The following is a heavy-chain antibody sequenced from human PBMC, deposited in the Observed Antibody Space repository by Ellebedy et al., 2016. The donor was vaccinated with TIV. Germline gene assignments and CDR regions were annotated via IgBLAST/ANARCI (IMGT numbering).Heavy chain of an antibody. Sequence: AASVQVSCKASGYMFTGFAGNWARHAHRQGIGWIGWLIPNPGIVTYAQCFIGRFVFSLDTSVSTAYLQINSLQAEDTAMYYCARSLGPETSNYWGQGTLVTVSS. CDR3: ARSLGPETSNY. J-gene: IGHJ4*02. V-gene: IGHV7-4-1*02. CDR2: LIPNPGIV. CDR1: GYMFTGFA. D-gene: IGHD7-27*01.